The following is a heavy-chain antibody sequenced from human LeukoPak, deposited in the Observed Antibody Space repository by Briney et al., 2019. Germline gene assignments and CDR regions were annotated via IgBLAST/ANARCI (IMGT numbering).Heavy chain of an antibody. CDR3: ARHDGLRSGGLSIIPGAFFDY. Sequence: PSETLSLTCTVSGDSISRYNYYWGWIRQPPGKGLEWIGSIYYSGSTYYNPSLKSRVIISVDTSKNHFSLKLGSVTAADTAVYYCARHDGLRSGGLSIIPGAFFDYWGRGTLVTVSS. CDR1: GDSISRYNYY. J-gene: IGHJ4*02. CDR2: IYYSGST. V-gene: IGHV4-39*01. D-gene: IGHD3-16*02.